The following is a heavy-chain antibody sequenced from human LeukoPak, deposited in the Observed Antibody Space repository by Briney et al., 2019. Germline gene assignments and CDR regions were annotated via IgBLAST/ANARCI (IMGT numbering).Heavy chain of an antibody. CDR1: GGSISSYY. D-gene: IGHD6-19*01. CDR2: ISTIGST. Sequence: PSETLSLTCTVSGGSISSYYWSWIRQPAGKGLEWIGRISTIGSTNYNPSLNSRVTISIDTSKNRFSLKLSSVTAADTAVYYCARGSVVADNFDYWGQGTLVTVSS. J-gene: IGHJ4*02. CDR3: ARGSVVADNFDY. V-gene: IGHV4-4*07.